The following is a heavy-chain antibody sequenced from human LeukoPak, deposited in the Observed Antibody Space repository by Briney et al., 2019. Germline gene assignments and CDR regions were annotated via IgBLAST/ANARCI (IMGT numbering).Heavy chain of an antibody. CDR3: ARVIMFSASVRFDP. D-gene: IGHD2-2*01. CDR1: GYTFSSFD. Sequence: GASVKVSCKASGYTFSSFDINWVRQAPGQGLEWMGWISAYNGNTNYAQKLQGRVTMTTDTSTSTAYMELRSLRSDDTAVYYCARVIMFSASVRFDPWGQGTLVTVSS. V-gene: IGHV1-18*01. J-gene: IGHJ5*02. CDR2: ISAYNGNT.